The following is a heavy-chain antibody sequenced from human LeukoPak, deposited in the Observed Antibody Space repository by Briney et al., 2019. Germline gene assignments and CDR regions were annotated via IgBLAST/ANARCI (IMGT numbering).Heavy chain of an antibody. D-gene: IGHD2-8*01. V-gene: IGHV3-30-3*01. CDR1: GFTFSSYA. CDR2: ISYDGSNK. J-gene: IGHJ1*01. CDR3: ARGGYCTNGVCSRTRAEYFQH. Sequence: GGFLRLSCAASGFTFSSYAMHWVRQAPGKGLEWVAVISYDGSNKYYADSVKGRFTISRDNSKNTLYLQMNSLRAEDTAVYYCARGGYCTNGVCSRTRAEYFQHWGQGTLVTVSS.